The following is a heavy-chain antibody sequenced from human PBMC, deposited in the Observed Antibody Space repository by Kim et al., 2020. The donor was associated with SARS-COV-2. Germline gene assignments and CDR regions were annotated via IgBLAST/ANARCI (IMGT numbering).Heavy chain of an antibody. CDR1: GFTFSSYG. J-gene: IGHJ5*02. CDR2: IWYDGSNK. V-gene: IGHV3-33*01. CDR3: ASLIAAGRDNWFDP. D-gene: IGHD6-6*01. Sequence: GGSLRLSCAASGFTFSSYGMHWVRQAPGKGLEWVAVIWYDGSNKYYADSVKGRFTISRDNSKNTLYLQMNSLRAEDTAVYYCASLIAAGRDNWFDPWGQGTLVTVSS.